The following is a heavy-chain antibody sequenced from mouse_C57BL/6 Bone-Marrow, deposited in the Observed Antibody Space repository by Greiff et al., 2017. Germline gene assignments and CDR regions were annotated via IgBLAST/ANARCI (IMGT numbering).Heavy chain of an antibody. CDR2: IDPSVSYT. Sequence: VQLKQPGAELVMPGASVKLSCKASGYTFTSSWMPWVKQRPGKGLEWIGEIDPSVSYTNYNQKFKGKSTLTVDKSSSTAYMQLSSLTSEDSAVYYCARGWLLPAMDYWGQGTSVTVSS. V-gene: IGHV1-69*01. D-gene: IGHD2-3*01. CDR1: GYTFTSSW. J-gene: IGHJ4*01. CDR3: ARGWLLPAMDY.